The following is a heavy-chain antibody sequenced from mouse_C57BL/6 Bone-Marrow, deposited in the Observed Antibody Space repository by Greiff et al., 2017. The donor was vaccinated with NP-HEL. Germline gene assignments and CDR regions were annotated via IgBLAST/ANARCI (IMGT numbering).Heavy chain of an antibody. D-gene: IGHD2-4*01. CDR3: AREDDDYDNMDV. V-gene: IGHV1-39*01. Sequence: LEESGPELVRPGASVKISCKASGYSFTDYYMNWVKQSNGKSLEWIGVIYPNYGTTSYNQKFKGKATLTVDKSSSTAYMQLNSLTSEDSAVYYCAREDDDYDNMDVWGKGTTVTVSS. CDR1: GYSFTDYY. CDR2: IYPNYGTT. J-gene: IGHJ1*03.